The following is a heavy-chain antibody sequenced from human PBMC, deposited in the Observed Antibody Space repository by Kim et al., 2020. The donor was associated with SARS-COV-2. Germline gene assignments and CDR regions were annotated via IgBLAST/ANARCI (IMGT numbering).Heavy chain of an antibody. Sequence: GGSLRLSCAASGLTFNDHTMHWVRQPPGKGLEWVSLINWDGDRTEYVDSVKGRFTISRDNGKDSLDLQMNRLRTEDTAFYYCAKSYCSAGACYW. V-gene: IGHV3-43*01. J-gene: IGHJ4*01. CDR3: AKSYCSAGACY. CDR1: GLTFNDHT. D-gene: IGHD2-15*01. CDR2: INWDGDRT.